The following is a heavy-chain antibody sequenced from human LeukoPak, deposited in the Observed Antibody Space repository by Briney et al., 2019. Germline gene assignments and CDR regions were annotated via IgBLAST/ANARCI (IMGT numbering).Heavy chain of an antibody. Sequence: GGSLRLSCAASGFPFSSHAMTWVRQAPGKGLDWVSGVSGSGDRTYNADSVKGRFTISRDNFKNTLCLQMNSLRAEDTAVYYCATCASSSGWCKFDSWGQGTLVTVSS. CDR1: GFPFSSHA. D-gene: IGHD6-19*01. CDR3: ATCASSSGWCKFDS. V-gene: IGHV3-23*01. CDR2: VSGSGDRT. J-gene: IGHJ4*02.